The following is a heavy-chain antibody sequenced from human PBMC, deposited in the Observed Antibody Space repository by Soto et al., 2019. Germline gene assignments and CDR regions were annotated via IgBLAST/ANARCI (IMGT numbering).Heavy chain of an antibody. Sequence: VQLVESGGDLIQPGGSLRISCAASGFTFSTSWMHWVRQAPGDGLAWVSRINSDGTTINYADSVKGRVTISRDNAKNTLYLQMNSLRADDTAVYYCAIAESYRFDYWGQGTLVTVSS. CDR2: INSDGTTI. CDR1: GFTFSTSW. D-gene: IGHD1-26*01. J-gene: IGHJ4*02. CDR3: AIAESYRFDY. V-gene: IGHV3-74*01.